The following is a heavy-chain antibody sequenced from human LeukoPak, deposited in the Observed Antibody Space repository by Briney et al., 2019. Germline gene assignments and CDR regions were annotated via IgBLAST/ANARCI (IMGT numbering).Heavy chain of an antibody. J-gene: IGHJ4*02. Sequence: GGSLRLSCAASGFTFSNAWMSWVRQAPGKGLEWVGRIKSKTDGGTTDYAAPVKGRFTISRDDSKNTLYLQMNSLKTEDTAVYYCTTGITMVRGVIHMIDYWGQGTLVTVSS. CDR1: GFTFSNAW. D-gene: IGHD3-10*01. CDR2: IKSKTDGGTT. CDR3: TTGITMVRGVIHMIDY. V-gene: IGHV3-15*01.